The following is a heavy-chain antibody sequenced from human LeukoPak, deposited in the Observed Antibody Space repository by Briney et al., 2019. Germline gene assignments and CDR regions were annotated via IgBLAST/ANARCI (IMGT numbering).Heavy chain of an antibody. V-gene: IGHV1-8*01. CDR2: MNPKSGRT. D-gene: IGHD1-26*01. J-gene: IGHJ4*02. CDR3: ARDGRFAAYEPDY. Sequence: ASVKVSCKTSGYTFTDYDINWVRQASGQGLEWMGWMNPKSGRTGYAQKFQGRITMTRDTSISTAYMELSSLRYDDTAVYYCARDGRFAAYEPDYWGQGTLVTVSS. CDR1: GYTFTDYD.